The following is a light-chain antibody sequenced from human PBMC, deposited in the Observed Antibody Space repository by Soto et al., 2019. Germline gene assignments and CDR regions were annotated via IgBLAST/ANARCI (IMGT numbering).Light chain of an antibody. V-gene: IGKV3-15*01. CDR3: QQYHDWPRT. CDR1: QSFSSN. J-gene: IGKJ5*01. CDR2: GAS. Sequence: VLTQSPGTLSLSPGEKATLSCRASQSFSSNLAWYQHKPGQAPRLLIYGASTTATDVPPRFSGSGSGTEFTLTISNLQSEDFAVYYCQQYHDWPRTCGQGTRLEIK.